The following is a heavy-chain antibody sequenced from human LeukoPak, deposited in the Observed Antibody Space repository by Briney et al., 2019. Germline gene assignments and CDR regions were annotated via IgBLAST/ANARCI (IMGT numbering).Heavy chain of an antibody. V-gene: IGHV3-48*01. CDR1: GFTFSSYS. D-gene: IGHD3-22*01. J-gene: IGHJ3*02. CDR3: AREEYYYDSSAQGAFDI. CDR2: ISSSSSTI. Sequence: GGSLRLSCAASGFTFSSYSMNWVRQAPGKGLEGVSYISSSSSTIYYADSVKGRFTISRDNAKNSLYLQMNSLRAEDTAVYYCAREEYYYDSSAQGAFDIWGQGTMVTVSS.